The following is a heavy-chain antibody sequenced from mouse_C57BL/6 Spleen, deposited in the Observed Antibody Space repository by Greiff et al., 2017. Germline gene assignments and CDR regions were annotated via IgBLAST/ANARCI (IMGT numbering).Heavy chain of an antibody. CDR3: ARGYGSSYVGYFDV. CDR1: GYTFTDYN. J-gene: IGHJ1*03. Sequence: VQLQQSGPELVKPGASVKIPCKASGYTFTDYNMDWVKQSHGKSLEWIGDINPNNGGTIYNQKFKGKATLTVDKSSSTAYMELRSLTSEDTAVYYCARGYGSSYVGYFDVWGTGTTVTVSS. V-gene: IGHV1-18*01. D-gene: IGHD1-1*01. CDR2: INPNNGGT.